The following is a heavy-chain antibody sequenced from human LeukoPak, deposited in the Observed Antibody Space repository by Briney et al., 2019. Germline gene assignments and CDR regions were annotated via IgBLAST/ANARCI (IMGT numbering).Heavy chain of an antibody. CDR3: STDIDPNNSDRSPRLGY. V-gene: IGHV3-53*01. D-gene: IGHD6-19*01. J-gene: IGHJ4*02. CDR2: IYNDGST. CDR1: GLTVSSSY. Sequence: GGSLRLSCAASGLTVSSSYMSWVRQAPGKGLEWVSIIYNDGSTYYADSMKGRFTISRDNSKNTLYLQVNSLRAEDTAMYYCSTDIDPNNSDRSPRLGYWGPGTLVTVSS.